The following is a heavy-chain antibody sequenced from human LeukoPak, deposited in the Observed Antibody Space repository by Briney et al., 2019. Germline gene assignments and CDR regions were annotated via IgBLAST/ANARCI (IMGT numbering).Heavy chain of an antibody. CDR2: IYHSGST. J-gene: IGHJ4*02. Sequence: PSEPLSLTCTVSGDSISSYYWSWIRQPTGKGLEWIGYIYHSGSTNYNPSLKSRVTISADTSKDQFSLKLASVTAADTAVYYCATGYSSTWYYFDYWGQGTLVTVSS. CDR1: GDSISSYY. V-gene: IGHV4-59*01. CDR3: ATGYSSTWYYFDY. D-gene: IGHD6-13*01.